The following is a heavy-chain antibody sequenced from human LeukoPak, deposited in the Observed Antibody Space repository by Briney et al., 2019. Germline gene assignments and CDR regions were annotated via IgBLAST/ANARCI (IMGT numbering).Heavy chain of an antibody. D-gene: IGHD2-2*01. V-gene: IGHV1-18*01. J-gene: IGHJ4*02. CDR3: ARDGTSTDDY. CDR1: GYTFSNFG. Sequence: ASVRVSCKTSGYTFSNFGINWVRQAPGQGLEWMGWISSNNDNTNYGQKFQGRFTVTTDSSTSTAYMELRNLRFDDTAVYYCARDGTSTDDYWGQGTLVTVSS. CDR2: ISSNNDNT.